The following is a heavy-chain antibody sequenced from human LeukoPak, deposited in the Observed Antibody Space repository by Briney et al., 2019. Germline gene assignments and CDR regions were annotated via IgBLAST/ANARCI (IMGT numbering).Heavy chain of an antibody. D-gene: IGHD4-23*01. Sequence: GGSLRLSCAASGFTFSSYAMHWVRQAPGKGLEWVAVISYDGSNKYYADPVKGRFTISRDNSKNTLYLQMNSLRAEDTAVYYCARDGRNSRTRTNFDYWGQGTLVTVSS. CDR3: ARDGRNSRTRTNFDY. V-gene: IGHV3-30-3*01. CDR2: ISYDGSNK. CDR1: GFTFSSYA. J-gene: IGHJ4*02.